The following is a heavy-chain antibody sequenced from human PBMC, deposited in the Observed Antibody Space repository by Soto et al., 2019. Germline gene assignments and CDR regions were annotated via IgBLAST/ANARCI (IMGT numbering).Heavy chain of an antibody. Sequence: PSETLSLTCAVSGGSISSGGYSWSWIRQPPGKGLEWIGYIYHSGSTYYNPSLKSRVTISVDRSKNQFSLQLNSVTPEDTAVYYCARDPLGGIAAAGIFDPWGQGTLVTVSS. CDR1: GGSISSGGYS. D-gene: IGHD6-13*01. V-gene: IGHV4-30-2*01. CDR3: ARDPLGGIAAAGIFDP. J-gene: IGHJ5*02. CDR2: IYHSGST.